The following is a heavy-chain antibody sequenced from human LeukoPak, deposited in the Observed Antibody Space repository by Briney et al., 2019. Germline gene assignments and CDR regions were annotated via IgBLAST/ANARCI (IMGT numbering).Heavy chain of an antibody. CDR1: GFTFSSYS. CDR2: ISSSSSYI. CDR3: ARDLPSGYSYGYVAPAFDP. J-gene: IGHJ5*02. D-gene: IGHD5-18*01. V-gene: IGHV3-21*01. Sequence: KTGGSLRLSCAASGFTFSSYSMNWVRQAPGKGLEWVSSISSSSSYIYYADSVKGRFTISRDNSKNTLYLQMNSLRAEDTAVYYCARDLPSGYSYGYVAPAFDPWGQGTLVTVSS.